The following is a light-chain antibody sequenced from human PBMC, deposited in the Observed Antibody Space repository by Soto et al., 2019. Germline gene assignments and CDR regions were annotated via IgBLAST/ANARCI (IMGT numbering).Light chain of an antibody. CDR2: DAS. J-gene: IGKJ1*01. Sequence: MAQTPVTLSVSPWERATLSFRASRSVSGSYLAWYQQKPGQAPRLLIYDASNRATGIPARFSGSGSGTDFTLTISSLQPEDFAVYFCHQDFNLPWTFGQGTKVDIK. V-gene: IGKV3D-7*01. CDR3: HQDFNLPWT. CDR1: RSVSGSY.